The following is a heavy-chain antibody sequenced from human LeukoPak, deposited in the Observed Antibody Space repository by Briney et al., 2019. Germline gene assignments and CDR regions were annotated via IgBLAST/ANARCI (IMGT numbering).Heavy chain of an antibody. Sequence: PGGSLRLSCAASGFTFSSYGMHWVRQAPGKGLEWVAVISYDGSNKYYADSVKGRFTISRDNSKNTLYLQMNSLRAEDTAVYYCAKVAVEYYYGSGSFDYWGQGTLVTVCS. V-gene: IGHV3-30*18. CDR1: GFTFSSYG. D-gene: IGHD3-10*01. CDR2: ISYDGSNK. CDR3: AKVAVEYYYGSGSFDY. J-gene: IGHJ4*02.